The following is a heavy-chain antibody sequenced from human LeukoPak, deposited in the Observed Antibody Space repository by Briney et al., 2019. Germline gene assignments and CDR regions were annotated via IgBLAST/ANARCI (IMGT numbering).Heavy chain of an antibody. CDR1: GGSISSYY. D-gene: IGHD5-18*01. V-gene: IGHV4-59*01. J-gene: IGHJ2*01. CDR2: IYYSGCT. CDR3: ARKGGYSYGLPPFDL. Sequence: SETLSLTCTVSGGSISSYYWSWIRQPPGKGLEWIGYIYYSGCTNYNPSLKSRVTISVDTSKNQFSLRLSSVTAADTAVYYCARKGGYSYGLPPFDLWGRGTLVTVSS.